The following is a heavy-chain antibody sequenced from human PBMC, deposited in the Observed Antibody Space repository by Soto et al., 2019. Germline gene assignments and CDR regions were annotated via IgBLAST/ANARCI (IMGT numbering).Heavy chain of an antibody. CDR3: ARGLGRGYDSRGSYYFDY. Sequence: QVQLQQWGAGLLKPSETLSLTCAVYGGSFSGYYWSWIRQPPGKGLEWIGEINHSGSTNYNPSLTSRVTISVDTSKNQFSLKLSSVTAADTAVYYCARGLGRGYDSRGSYYFDYWGQGTLVTVSS. CDR2: INHSGST. D-gene: IGHD5-12*01. J-gene: IGHJ4*02. V-gene: IGHV4-34*01. CDR1: GGSFSGYY.